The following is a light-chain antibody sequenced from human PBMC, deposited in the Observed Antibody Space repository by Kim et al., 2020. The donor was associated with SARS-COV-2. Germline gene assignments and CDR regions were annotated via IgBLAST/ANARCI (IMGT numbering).Light chain of an antibody. V-gene: IGLV1-47*01. CDR2: NII. J-gene: IGLJ3*02. CDR3: ASWDDGLSAPV. CDR1: RSDIGTYY. Sequence: GQSHTITCSGSRSDIGTYYVYWYQQVPGRAPKQLIFNIIRRPAGVPDRFSGSKSGTAASLAISGLRSEDEADYYCASWDDGLSAPVFGGGTQLTVL.